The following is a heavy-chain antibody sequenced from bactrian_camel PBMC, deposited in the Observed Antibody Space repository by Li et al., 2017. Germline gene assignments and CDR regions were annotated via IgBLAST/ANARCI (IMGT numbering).Heavy chain of an antibody. Sequence: LVASGGGSVQAGGSLRLSCAAPGYIGSNYCMGWFRQAPGKQREGVAGIDRDGFTTYAEAVKGRFTISQDNAKNTLYLQMDNLKPEDTAMYYCMADPSVFPVCRLGVMRMDYRGQGTQVTVS. V-gene: IGHV3S53*01. CDR2: IDRDGFT. J-gene: IGHJ4*01. CDR1: GYIGSNYC. CDR3: MADPSVFPVCRLGVMRMDY.